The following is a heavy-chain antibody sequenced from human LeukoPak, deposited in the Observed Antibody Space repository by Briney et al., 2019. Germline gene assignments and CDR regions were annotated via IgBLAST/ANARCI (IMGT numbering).Heavy chain of an antibody. D-gene: IGHD1-7*01. Sequence: PSETLSLTCTVSGGSISSGNYYWGWVRQPPGKGLEWIGSMYYSGSTYYNPSLKSRVTISVDTSKNQLSLKLRSVTAADTAVYYCARPHNWNYPYYFDYWGQGTLVTVSS. CDR1: GGSISSGNYY. J-gene: IGHJ4*02. CDR3: ARPHNWNYPYYFDY. CDR2: MYYSGST. V-gene: IGHV4-39*01.